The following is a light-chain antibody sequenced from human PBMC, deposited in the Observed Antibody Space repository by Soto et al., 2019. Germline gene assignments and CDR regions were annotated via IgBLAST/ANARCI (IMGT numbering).Light chain of an antibody. CDR1: QSVLYSSNNKNY. CDR2: WAS. CDR3: QQCYRTPHT. Sequence: DIVMTQSPDSLAVSLGERATINCKSSQSVLYSSNNKNYLAWYQQKPGQPPKLLIYWASTRESGVPDRFSGSGFGTDFALTISSLQAEDVAVYYCQQCYRTPHTFGQGTKLEIK. J-gene: IGKJ2*01. V-gene: IGKV4-1*01.